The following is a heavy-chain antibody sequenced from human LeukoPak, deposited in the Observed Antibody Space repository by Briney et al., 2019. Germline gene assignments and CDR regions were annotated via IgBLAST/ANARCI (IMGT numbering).Heavy chain of an antibody. CDR2: IYYSGST. CDR3: ARGGLYYYDSSGYRY. D-gene: IGHD3-22*01. V-gene: IGHV4-59*01. Sequence: PSETLSLTCAVYGGSFSGYYWSWIRQPPGKGLEWIGYIYYSGSTNYNPSLKSRVTISVDTSKNQFSLKLSSVTAADTAVYYCARGGLYYYDSSGYRYWGQGTLVTVSS. J-gene: IGHJ4*02. CDR1: GGSFSGYY.